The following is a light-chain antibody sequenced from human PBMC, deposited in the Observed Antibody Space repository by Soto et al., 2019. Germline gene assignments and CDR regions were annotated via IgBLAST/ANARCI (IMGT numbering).Light chain of an antibody. V-gene: IGKV3-20*01. J-gene: IGKJ1*01. CDR2: GAS. CDR3: QHYGDSPT. CDR1: QSVNSDY. Sequence: EIVLTQSPGTLSLSPGERATLSCRASQSVNSDYLAWYQQKHGQAPRLLIYGASSRTISTPDRFSGSGSGTDFTLTISRLEPEDFAVYYCQHYGDSPTFGQGTKVEIK.